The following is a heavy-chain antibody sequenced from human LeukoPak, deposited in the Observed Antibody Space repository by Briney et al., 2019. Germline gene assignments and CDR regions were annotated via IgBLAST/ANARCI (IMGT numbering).Heavy chain of an antibody. CDR2: IKQDGSKK. V-gene: IGHV3-7*04. D-gene: IGHD5-24*01. CDR1: GFTFSVYT. CDR3: TRVGYIDEGIDY. Sequence: GGSLRLSCAASGFTFSVYTIQWVRQAPGKGLEWVANIKQDGSKKSYVDSVKGRFTISRDNAKNSLYLQMNSLRAEDTAIYYCTRVGYIDEGIDYWGQGTLVTVSS. J-gene: IGHJ4*02.